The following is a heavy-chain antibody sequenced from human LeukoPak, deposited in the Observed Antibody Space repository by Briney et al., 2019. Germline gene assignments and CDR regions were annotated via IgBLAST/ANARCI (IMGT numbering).Heavy chain of an antibody. V-gene: IGHV3-21*01. D-gene: IGHD6-19*01. CDR1: GFTFSSYA. Sequence: GGSLRLSCAASGFTFSSYAMNWVRQAPGKGLEWVSSISSSSSYIYYADSVKGRFTISRDNAKNSLYLQMNSLRAEDTAVYYCARDLGSSGWSYYFDYWGQGTLVTVSS. CDR3: ARDLGSSGWSYYFDY. J-gene: IGHJ4*02. CDR2: ISSSSSYI.